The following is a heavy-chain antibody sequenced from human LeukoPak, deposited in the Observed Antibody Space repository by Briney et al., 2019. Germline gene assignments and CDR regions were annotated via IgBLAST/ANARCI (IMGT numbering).Heavy chain of an antibody. CDR1: GGSISYDY. CDR2: FHYSGAT. Sequence: SETLSLTCTVSGGSISYDYWSWIRQSPGKRLEWVGYFHYSGATNYSPSLKSRVTISVDTSKNQFSLKLSSVTAAGTALYYCATLRGASTAVFDSWGQGALVTVSS. J-gene: IGHJ4*02. D-gene: IGHD2-21*02. V-gene: IGHV4-59*08. CDR3: ATLRGASTAVFDS.